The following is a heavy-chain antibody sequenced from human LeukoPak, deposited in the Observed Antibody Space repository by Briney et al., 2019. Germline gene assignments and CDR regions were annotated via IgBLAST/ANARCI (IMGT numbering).Heavy chain of an antibody. Sequence: GASVKVSCKASGYTFNTCGISWVRQAPGQGLEWMGWISAYNGNTKYAQKHQGRVTMTTDTSTSTAFMELRSLRSDDTAVYYCARDSYYYDSSGYYHHWGQGTLVTVSS. D-gene: IGHD3-22*01. CDR3: ARDSYYYDSSGYYHH. V-gene: IGHV1-18*01. J-gene: IGHJ1*01. CDR1: GYTFNTCG. CDR2: ISAYNGNT.